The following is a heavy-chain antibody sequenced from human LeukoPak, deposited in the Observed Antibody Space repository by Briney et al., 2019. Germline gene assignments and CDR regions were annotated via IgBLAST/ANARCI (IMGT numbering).Heavy chain of an antibody. V-gene: IGHV3-74*01. J-gene: IGHJ3*02. D-gene: IGHD2-2*01. CDR3: ARDEYDLLAGAFDI. Sequence: GGSLRLSRAASVFTLSNYCTHAVRQRPGKGLEWVAQIKSDGSSTSYTDAVKGRFSISRDNVKTTLYLQMTSLRAEDTAVYYCARDEYDLLAGAFDIWGQGTMVTVAS. CDR1: VFTLSNYC. CDR2: IKSDGSST.